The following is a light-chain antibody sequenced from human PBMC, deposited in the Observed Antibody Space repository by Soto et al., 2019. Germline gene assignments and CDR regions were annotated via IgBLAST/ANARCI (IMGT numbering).Light chain of an antibody. CDR2: EGS. J-gene: IGLJ2*01. CDR3: CSYAGSGTPVV. V-gene: IGLV2-23*01. Sequence: QSALTQPAFVSGSPGQSITISCTGTSSDVGSYNLVSWYQQHPGKAPKLIIYEGSKRPSGVSNRFSGSKSGNTASLTISGLQAEDEADYYCCSYAGSGTPVVFGGGTKLTVL. CDR1: SSDVGSYNL.